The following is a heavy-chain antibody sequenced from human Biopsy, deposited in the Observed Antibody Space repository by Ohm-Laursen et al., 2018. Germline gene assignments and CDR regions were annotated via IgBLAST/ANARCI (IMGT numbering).Heavy chain of an antibody. D-gene: IGHD6-6*01. CDR1: GFTLSDYS. CDR3: ARDSSRRAREGGMDV. CDR2: ISSTSSHI. J-gene: IGHJ6*02. V-gene: IGHV3-21*01. Sequence: SLRLSCAASGFTLSDYSMIWVRQAPGKGLEWVSSISSTSSHINYADSVKGRFTISRDNAKNSLYLQLDSLRVEDTAVYYCARDSSRRAREGGMDVWGQGTTVTVSS.